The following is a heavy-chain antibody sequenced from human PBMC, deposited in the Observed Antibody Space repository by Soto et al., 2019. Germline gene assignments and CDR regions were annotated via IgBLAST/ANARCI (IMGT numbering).Heavy chain of an antibody. D-gene: IGHD3-10*01. CDR3: ARVKGPYPGENYFDY. V-gene: IGHV3-23*01. Sequence: PGGSLRLSCAASGFTFSSYSMTWVRQAPGKGLEWVSAISGSGGSTYYADSVKGRFTISRDNSKNTLYLQMNSLRPEDTAVYHCARVKGPYPGENYFDYWGQGTLVTVSS. CDR2: ISGSGGST. CDR1: GFTFSSYS. J-gene: IGHJ4*02.